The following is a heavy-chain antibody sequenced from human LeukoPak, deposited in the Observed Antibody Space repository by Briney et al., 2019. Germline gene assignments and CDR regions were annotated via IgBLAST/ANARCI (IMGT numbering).Heavy chain of an antibody. J-gene: IGHJ6*02. CDR1: GFTFSSYA. CDR3: ARVPGGCSGGSCYVYYYYGMDV. CDR2: ISGSGGST. Sequence: GGSLRLSCAASGFTFSSYAMSWVRQAPGKGLEWVSAISGSGGSTYYADSVKGRFTISRDNSKNTLYLQMNSLRAEDTAVYYCARVPGGCSGGSCYVYYYYGMDVWGQGTTVTVSS. V-gene: IGHV3-23*01. D-gene: IGHD2-15*01.